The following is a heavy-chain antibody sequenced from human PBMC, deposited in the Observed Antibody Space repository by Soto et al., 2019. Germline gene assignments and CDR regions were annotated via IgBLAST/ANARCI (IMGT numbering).Heavy chain of an antibody. CDR3: ARGRAEYNSWLGLYY. J-gene: IGHJ4*02. V-gene: IGHV1-8*01. D-gene: IGHD6-6*01. Sequence: QVQLVQSGAEVKKPGASVKVSCKASGHTFSSHDINWVRQATGQGLEWMGCMNPNTGNTGYAQTFQGRVSMTRDTSINTAYMELSSLRSEETAVYYCARGRAEYNSWLGLYYWGQGTLVTVSS. CDR1: GHTFSSHD. CDR2: MNPNTGNT.